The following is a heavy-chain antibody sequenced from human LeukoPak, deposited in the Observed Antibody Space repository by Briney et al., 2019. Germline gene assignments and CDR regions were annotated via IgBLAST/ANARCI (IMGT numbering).Heavy chain of an antibody. CDR2: VSSSSTYI. Sequence: PGGSLRLSCAASGFSFSTYYVNWVRQAPGKGLEWVSRVSSSSTYIYYSDSVRGRFAISRDNAKNSLYLQMNSLRAEDTAVYYCVRENHGSFDYWGQGGLVTVSS. CDR3: VRENHGSFDY. CDR1: GFSFSTYY. J-gene: IGHJ4*02. D-gene: IGHD1-14*01. V-gene: IGHV3-21*01.